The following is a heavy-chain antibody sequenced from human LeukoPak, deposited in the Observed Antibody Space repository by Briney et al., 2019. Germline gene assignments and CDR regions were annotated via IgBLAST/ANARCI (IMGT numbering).Heavy chain of an antibody. V-gene: IGHV4-59*01. CDR2: ISDSGTS. D-gene: IGHD3-10*01. CDR3: ARQILYYGSGSSPDWFDP. CDR1: SGSISSYY. Sequence: SETLSLTCTVSSGSISSYYWSWIRQPPGKGLEWFGYISDSGTSNYNPSLKSRVTISVDTSKNQFSLKLSSVTAADTAVYYCARQILYYGSGSSPDWFDPWGQGTLVTVSS. J-gene: IGHJ5*02.